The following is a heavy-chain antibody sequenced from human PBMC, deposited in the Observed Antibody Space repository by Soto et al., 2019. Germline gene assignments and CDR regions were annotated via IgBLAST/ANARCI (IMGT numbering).Heavy chain of an antibody. CDR2: IIPIFGTA. D-gene: IGHD4-17*01. CDR3: ARGATVTRRHYYYGMDV. J-gene: IGHJ6*02. V-gene: IGHV1-69*01. CDR1: GFTFSSYA. Sequence: QVQLVESGGGVVQPGRSLRLSCAASGFTFSSYAISWVRQAPGQGLEWMGGIIPIFGTANYAQKFQGRVTITADESTSTAYMELSSLRSEDTAVYYCARGATVTRRHYYYGMDVWGQGTTVTVSS.